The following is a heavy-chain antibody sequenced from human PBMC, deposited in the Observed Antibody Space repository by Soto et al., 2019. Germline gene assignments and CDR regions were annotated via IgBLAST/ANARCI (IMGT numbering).Heavy chain of an antibody. V-gene: IGHV4-30-4*01. CDR2: IYYSEST. D-gene: IGHD7-27*01. Sequence: PSETLSLTCTVSGGSISSGDYYWGWIRQPPGKGLEWIGYIYYSESTYYNPSLKSRVTISVDTSKNQFSLKLSSVTAADTAVYYCAREEGINDYCGNWGAFDIWGQGTMVTVSS. J-gene: IGHJ3*02. CDR1: GGSISSGDYY. CDR3: AREEGINDYCGNWGAFDI.